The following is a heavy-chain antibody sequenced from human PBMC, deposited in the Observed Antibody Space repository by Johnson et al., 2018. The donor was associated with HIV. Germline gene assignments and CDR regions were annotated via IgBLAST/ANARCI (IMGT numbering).Heavy chain of an antibody. J-gene: IGHJ3*02. Sequence: VQLVESGGGLVQPGGSLRLSCAASGFTFSSYDMHWVLQATGKGLEWASAIGTAGDTYYADSVKGRFTVSRDNSKNTLYLQMNSLKTEDTAVYYCTTGRPPDDYVNYDAFDIWGQGTMVTVSS. CDR2: IGTAGDT. CDR1: GFTFSSYD. D-gene: IGHD3-16*01. V-gene: IGHV3-13*01. CDR3: TTGRPPDDYVNYDAFDI.